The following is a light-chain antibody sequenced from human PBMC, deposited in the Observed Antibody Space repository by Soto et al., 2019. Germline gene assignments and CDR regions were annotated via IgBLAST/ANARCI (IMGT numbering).Light chain of an antibody. J-gene: IGKJ1*01. CDR2: DAS. CDR1: QSVSSY. CDR3: QQLSGGPHMT. V-gene: IGKV3-11*01. Sequence: EIVLTQSPATLSLSPGERATLSCRASQSVSSYLAWYQQKPGQAPRLLIYDASNRATGIPARFSGTGSGTDFTLPISSLEPEDFAVYYCQQLSGGPHMTFGPGTKVDIK.